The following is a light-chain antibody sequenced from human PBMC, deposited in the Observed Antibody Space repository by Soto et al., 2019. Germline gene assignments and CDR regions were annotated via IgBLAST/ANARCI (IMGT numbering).Light chain of an antibody. J-gene: IGKJ1*01. CDR3: QHYNSYSEA. Sequence: DIQMTQSPSTLVASVGGRVTITCRASQSISSWLAWYQQKPGKAPKLLIYKASTLKSGVPSRFSGSGSGTEFTLTISSLQPDDFATYYCQHYNSYSEAFGQGTKVDIK. CDR2: KAS. CDR1: QSISSW. V-gene: IGKV1-5*03.